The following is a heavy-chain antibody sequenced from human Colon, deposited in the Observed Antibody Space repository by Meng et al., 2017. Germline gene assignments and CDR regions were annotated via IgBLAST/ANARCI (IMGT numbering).Heavy chain of an antibody. J-gene: IGHJ4*02. Sequence: GGSLRLSCEASGFLFSGYTMSWVRQAPGKGLEWVSSISSSSSFMYYVDSVRGRFTISRDNAKNSLYLQMNSLRAEDTAVYYCATTYWYSSRWENDYWGQGTLVTVSS. CDR1: GFLFSGYT. CDR3: ATTYWYSSRWENDY. D-gene: IGHD6-13*01. CDR2: ISSSSSFM. V-gene: IGHV3-21*01.